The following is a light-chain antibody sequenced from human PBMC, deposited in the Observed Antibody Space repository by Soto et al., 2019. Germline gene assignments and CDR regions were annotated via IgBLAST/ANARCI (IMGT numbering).Light chain of an antibody. J-gene: IGLJ1*01. CDR2: DVS. V-gene: IGLV2-14*01. CDR1: SSDVGGYNY. CDR3: SSYTSSSTLAV. Sequence: SVLPQPASVSGSPGQSITISCTGTSSDVGGYNYVSWYQQHPGKAPKLMIYDVSNRPSGVSNRFSGSKSGNTASLTISGLQAEDEADYYCSSYTSSSTLAVFGTGTKVTVL.